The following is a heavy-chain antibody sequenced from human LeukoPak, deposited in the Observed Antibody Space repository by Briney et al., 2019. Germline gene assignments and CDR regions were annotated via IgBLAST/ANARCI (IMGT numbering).Heavy chain of an antibody. D-gene: IGHD3-16*02. CDR2: ISTSTGDT. CDR1: GYSFILYG. V-gene: IGHV1-18*01. J-gene: IGHJ5*02. CDR3: ARDNSVGDIAWWFDP. Sequence: ASVKVSCKTSGYSFILYGISWVRQAPGQGPEWMGWISTSTGDTKYTQKFQGRVTLTTDTSTSTAYMELSSLRSEDTAVYYCARDNSVGDIAWWFDPWGQGTLVTVSS.